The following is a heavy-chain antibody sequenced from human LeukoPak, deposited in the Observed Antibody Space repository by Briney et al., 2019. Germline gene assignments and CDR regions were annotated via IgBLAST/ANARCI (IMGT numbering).Heavy chain of an antibody. J-gene: IGHJ5*02. CDR2: IYYSGST. CDR1: GGSISSSSYY. Sequence: PSETLSLTCTVSGGSISSSSYYWGWIRQPPGKGLEWIGSIYYSGSTYYNPSLKSRVTISVDTSKNQFSLKLSSVTAADTAVYYCARGRRWFGELLSRGTRTTRNWFDPWGQGTLVTVSS. CDR3: ARGRRWFGELLSRGTRTTRNWFDP. D-gene: IGHD3-10*01. V-gene: IGHV4-39*01.